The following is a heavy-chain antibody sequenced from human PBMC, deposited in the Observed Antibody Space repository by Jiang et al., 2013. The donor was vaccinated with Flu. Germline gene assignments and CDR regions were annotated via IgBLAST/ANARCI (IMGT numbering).Heavy chain of an antibody. CDR1: GYTFTSYA. Sequence: SVKVSCKASGYTFTSYAMNWVRQAPGQGLEWMGWINTNTGNPTYAQGFTGRFVFSLDTSVSTAYLQICSLKAEDTAVYYCARDLAAVIDAFDIWGQGTMVTVSS. V-gene: IGHV7-4-1*01. J-gene: IGHJ3*02. CDR3: ARDLAAVIDAFDI. CDR2: INTNTGNP. D-gene: IGHD6-13*01.